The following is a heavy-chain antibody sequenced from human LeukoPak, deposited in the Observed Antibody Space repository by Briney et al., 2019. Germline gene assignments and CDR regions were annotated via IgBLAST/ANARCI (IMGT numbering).Heavy chain of an antibody. CDR2: INHNGNVN. J-gene: IGHJ4*02. CDR3: ARALTTLTYEGY. Sequence: GGSLRLSCAASGFTFSSYWMNWARQAPGKGLEWVASINHNGNVNYYVDSVKGRFTVSRDNAKDSLYLQMNSLRAEDTAVYYCARALTTLTYEGYWGQGTLVTVSS. V-gene: IGHV3-7*01. D-gene: IGHD1-1*01. CDR1: GFTFSSYW.